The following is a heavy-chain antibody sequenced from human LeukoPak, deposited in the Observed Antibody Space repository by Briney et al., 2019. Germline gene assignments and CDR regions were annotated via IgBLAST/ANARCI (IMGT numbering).Heavy chain of an antibody. J-gene: IGHJ5*01. CDR2: IYNGGNT. CDR3: AARPWEFDF. CDR1: GVSINTYY. D-gene: IGHD1-26*01. V-gene: IGHV4-4*09. Sequence: SETLSLTCTVSGVSINTYYASWIRQAPGKGLEFIGFIYNGGNTNYNPSLKSRATISVDTSNNQFSLRLTSVTAADTAMYYCAARPWEFDFWGQGALVTVSS.